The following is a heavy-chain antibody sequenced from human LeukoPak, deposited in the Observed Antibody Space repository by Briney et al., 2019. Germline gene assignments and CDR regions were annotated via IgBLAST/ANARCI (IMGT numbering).Heavy chain of an antibody. CDR1: GFTVSSNY. D-gene: IGHD4-17*01. CDR2: IYSGGST. V-gene: IGHV3-66*02. Sequence: GGSLRLSCAASGFTVSSNYMSWVRQAPGKGLEWVSVIYSGGSTYYADSVKGRFTISRDNSKNTLYLQMNSLRAEDTAVYYCASLKKGRYGDYAKSCWGQGTLVTVSS. J-gene: IGHJ4*02. CDR3: ASLKKGRYGDYAKSC.